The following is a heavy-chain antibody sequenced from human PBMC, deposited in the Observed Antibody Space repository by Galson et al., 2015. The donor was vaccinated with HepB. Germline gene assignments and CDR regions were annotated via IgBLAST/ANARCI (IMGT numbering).Heavy chain of an antibody. CDR1: EFSLSTGGMC. CDR3: ARTFYDSSGSAHDC. Sequence: PALVKPTQTLTLTCTFSEFSLSTGGMCVSWIRQPPGKALEWLARFDWDDDKFYSPSLKTRLTISKDTSKNQVVLTMPNMDPVDTATYYCARTFYDSSGSAHDCSGEGTLVTGSS. CDR2: FDWDDDK. D-gene: IGHD3-22*01. J-gene: IGHJ4*02. V-gene: IGHV2-70*17.